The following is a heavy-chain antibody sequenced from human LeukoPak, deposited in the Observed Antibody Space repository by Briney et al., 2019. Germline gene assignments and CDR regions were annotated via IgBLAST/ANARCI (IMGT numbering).Heavy chain of an antibody. CDR3: ARISYVLRYFDWLPAYFDY. J-gene: IGHJ4*02. V-gene: IGHV4-59*08. D-gene: IGHD3-9*01. CDR1: GGSISSYF. Sequence: PSETLSLTCTVSGGSISSYFWGWIRQPPGKGLEWIGYIYYTGSTNYNPSLKSRVTISVDTAKNQFSLKLSSVTAADTAAYYCARISYVLRYFDWLPAYFDYXXXGTLVTVSS. CDR2: IYYTGST.